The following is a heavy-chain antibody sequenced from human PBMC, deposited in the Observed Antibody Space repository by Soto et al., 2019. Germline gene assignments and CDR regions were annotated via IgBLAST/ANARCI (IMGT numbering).Heavy chain of an antibody. D-gene: IGHD1-1*01. Sequence: QIQVVQSGPAVREPAASVEVSCKASGYTFARYAFSWVRQDPGQGPEWMGWISASNNNIHYAQKFEGRVTMFTDTSTNTAYMQLRSLTSDDTAFYYCARDRSTRDTGPTGMDVWGQGTSVTVSS. V-gene: IGHV1-18*01. CDR3: ARDRSTRDTGPTGMDV. J-gene: IGHJ6*02. CDR1: GYTFARYA. CDR2: ISASNNNI.